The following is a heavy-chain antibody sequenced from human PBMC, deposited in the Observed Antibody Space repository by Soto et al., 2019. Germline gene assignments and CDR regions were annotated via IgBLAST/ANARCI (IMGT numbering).Heavy chain of an antibody. CDR3: AKERTSSGYFDY. V-gene: IGHV3-23*01. D-gene: IGHD3-22*01. J-gene: IGHJ4*02. CDR2: ISDSGGRT. Sequence: EVQLLESGGGLVQPGGSLRLSCAASGFSFRGYAMSWVRQAPGKGLEWVSAISDSGGRTYYADSVKGRFTISRDNSKNTLYLQMNSQRAEDRGVYYCAKERTSSGYFDYWGQGTLVTVSS. CDR1: GFSFRGYA.